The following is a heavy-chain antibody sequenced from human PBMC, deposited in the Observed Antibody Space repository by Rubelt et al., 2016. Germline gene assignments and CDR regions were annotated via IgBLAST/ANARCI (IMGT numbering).Heavy chain of an antibody. CDR2: IYSGGST. CDR1: GFTFSSYA. CDR3: ARDSGWGGVDY. V-gene: IGHV3-66*01. J-gene: IGHJ4*02. Sequence: GSLRLSCAASGFTFSSYAMSWVRQAPGKGLEWVSVIYSGGSTYYADSVKGRFTISRDNSKNTLYLQMNSLRAEDTAVYYCARDSGWGGVDYWGQGTLVTVSS. D-gene: IGHD3-16*01.